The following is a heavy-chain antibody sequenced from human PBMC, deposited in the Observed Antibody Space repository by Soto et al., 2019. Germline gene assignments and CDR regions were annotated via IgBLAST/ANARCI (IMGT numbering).Heavy chain of an antibody. J-gene: IGHJ4*02. D-gene: IGHD5-18*01. Sequence: QVQLVESGGGVVQPGRSLRLSCAASGFTFSSYAMHWVRQPPGKGLEWVTLISNDGGNKYYADSVKGRFTISRDNSKNTRYLQVNSLRADDTAVYYCARAFRVDTAMVSWGQGTLVTVSS. CDR3: ARAFRVDTAMVS. CDR2: ISNDGGNK. CDR1: GFTFSSYA. V-gene: IGHV3-30-3*01.